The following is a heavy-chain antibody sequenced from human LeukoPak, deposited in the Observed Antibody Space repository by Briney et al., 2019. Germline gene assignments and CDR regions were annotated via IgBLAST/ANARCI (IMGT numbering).Heavy chain of an antibody. Sequence: PGGSLRLSCAASGFTFSSYSMNWVRQAPGKGLEWVSYISSSSSTIYYADSVKGRFTISRDNAKNSLYLQMNSLRAEDTAVYYCARDLIAAAGNFDYWGQGTLVTVSS. CDR1: GFTFSSYS. J-gene: IGHJ4*02. CDR2: ISSSSSTI. CDR3: ARDLIAAAGNFDY. V-gene: IGHV3-48*01. D-gene: IGHD6-13*01.